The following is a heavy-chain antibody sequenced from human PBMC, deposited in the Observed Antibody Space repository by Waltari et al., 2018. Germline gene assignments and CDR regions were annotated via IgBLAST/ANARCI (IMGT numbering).Heavy chain of an antibody. D-gene: IGHD2-15*01. Sequence: QVQLVESGGGVVQPGRSLRLSCAASGFTFSSYGMPWVRPAPGKGLEWGAVKWYDGSNKHYAGSVKGRFTISRDNSKNTLYLQMNIRRAEDTAVYYCARLGYCSGGSCYSAFNCDYWGQGTLVTVSS. CDR1: GFTFSSYG. CDR3: ARLGYCSGGSCYSAFNCDY. V-gene: IGHV3-33*01. CDR2: KWYDGSNK. J-gene: IGHJ4*02.